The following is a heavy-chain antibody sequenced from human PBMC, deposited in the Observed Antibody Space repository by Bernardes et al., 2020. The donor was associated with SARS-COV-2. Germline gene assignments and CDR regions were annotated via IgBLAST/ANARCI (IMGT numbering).Heavy chain of an antibody. V-gene: IGHV3-9*01. CDR3: AKDSGSGIYYYYGMDV. D-gene: IGHD3-10*01. CDR2: INWNNGNV. CDR1: GFTFDDYG. J-gene: IGHJ6*02. Sequence: GGSLRLSCAASGFTFDDYGMHWVRQAPGKGLEWVSSINWNNGNVGYADSVEGRFTISRDNAKNSLFLQMNSLRPEDTALYYCAKDSGSGIYYYYGMDVWGQGTTVTVSS.